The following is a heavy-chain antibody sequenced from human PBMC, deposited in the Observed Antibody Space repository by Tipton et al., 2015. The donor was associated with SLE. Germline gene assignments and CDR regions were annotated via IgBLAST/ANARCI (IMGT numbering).Heavy chain of an antibody. CDR3: AMAVAGTLFFDY. CDR1: GYTFTSYG. V-gene: IGHV1-46*01. Sequence: QVQLVQSGAEVKKPGASVKVSCKASGYTFTSYGISWVRQAPGQGLEWMGIINPSGGSTNYAQKFQGRVTMARDTSTSTVYMELRSLRSEDTAVYYCAMAVAGTLFFDYWGQGTLVTVSS. D-gene: IGHD6-19*01. J-gene: IGHJ4*02. CDR2: INPSGGST.